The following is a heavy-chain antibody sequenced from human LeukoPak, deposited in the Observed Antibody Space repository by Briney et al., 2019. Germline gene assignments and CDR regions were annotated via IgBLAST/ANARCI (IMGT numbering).Heavy chain of an antibody. CDR1: GFTFSTYA. D-gene: IGHD3-22*01. V-gene: IGHV3-30*04. Sequence: PGGSLRLSCAASGFTFSTYAMHWVRQAPGKGLECVAVISNDGSDKYYPDSVKGRFTISRDNSKNTLYLQMNSLRTEDTAVYYCARGTYYYDTSGYYSGGLGYWGQGTLVIVSS. CDR3: ARGTYYYDTSGYYSGGLGY. CDR2: ISNDGSDK. J-gene: IGHJ4*02.